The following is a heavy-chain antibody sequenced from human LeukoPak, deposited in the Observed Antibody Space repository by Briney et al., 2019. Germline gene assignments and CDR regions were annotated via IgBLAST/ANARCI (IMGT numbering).Heavy chain of an antibody. J-gene: IGHJ4*02. V-gene: IGHV4-39*01. CDR3: ARQGTGAWYTYYYDSSGYPGHYFDY. Sequence: PSETLSLTCTVSGGSISSSSYYWGWIRQPPGKGLEWIGSIYYSGSTYYNPSLKSRVTISVDTSKNQFSLKLSSVTAADTAVYYCARQGTGAWYTYYYDSSGYPGHYFDYWGQGTLVTVSS. CDR1: GGSISSSSYY. CDR2: IYYSGST. D-gene: IGHD3-22*01.